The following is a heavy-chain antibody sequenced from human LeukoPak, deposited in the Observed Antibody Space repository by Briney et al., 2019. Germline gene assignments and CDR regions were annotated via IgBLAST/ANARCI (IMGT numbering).Heavy chain of an antibody. CDR3: ARDSAPSIVSRPYPDY. D-gene: IGHD6-6*01. Sequence: GGSLRLSCAASGFTFSDYYMSWIRQAPGKGLECVSYISSSGSTIYYTDSVKGRFTISRDNAKNSLYLQMNSLRAEDTAVYFCARDSAPSIVSRPYPDYWGQGTLVTVSS. J-gene: IGHJ4*02. V-gene: IGHV3-11*04. CDR1: GFTFSDYY. CDR2: ISSSGSTI.